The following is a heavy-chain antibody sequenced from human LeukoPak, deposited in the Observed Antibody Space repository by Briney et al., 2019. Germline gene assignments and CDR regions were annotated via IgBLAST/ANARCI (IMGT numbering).Heavy chain of an antibody. D-gene: IGHD6-13*01. CDR3: ARDPAREQQLVGWFDP. Sequence: GGSLRLSCAASGFTFSSYGMHWVRQAPGKGLEWVAVIWYDGSNKYYADSVKGRFTISRDNSKNTLYLQMNSLRAEDTAVYYCARDPAREQQLVGWFDPWGQGTLVTVSS. J-gene: IGHJ5*02. V-gene: IGHV3-33*01. CDR1: GFTFSSYG. CDR2: IWYDGSNK.